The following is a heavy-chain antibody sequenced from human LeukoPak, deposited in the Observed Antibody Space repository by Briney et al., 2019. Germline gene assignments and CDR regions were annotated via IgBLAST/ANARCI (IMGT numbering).Heavy chain of an antibody. CDR3: ARDPGGPENAFDI. Sequence: ASVKVSCKASGGTFSSYAISWVRQAPGQGLEWMGWINPNSGGTNYAQKFQGRVTMTRDTSISTAYMELSRLRSDDTAVYYCARDPGGPENAFDIWGQGTMVTVSS. D-gene: IGHD3-16*01. CDR1: GGTFSSYA. V-gene: IGHV1-2*02. CDR2: INPNSGGT. J-gene: IGHJ3*02.